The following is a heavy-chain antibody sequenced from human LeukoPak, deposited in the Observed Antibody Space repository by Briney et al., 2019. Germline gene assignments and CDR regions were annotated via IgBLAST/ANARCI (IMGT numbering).Heavy chain of an antibody. V-gene: IGHV4-34*01. D-gene: IGHD3-16*01. Sequence: TSETLSLTCAVYGGSFSGYYWSWIRQPPGKGLEWIGEINHSGSTNYNPSLKSRVTISVDTSKNQFSLKLSSVTAADTAVYYCARHSLGGRGWFHDYWGQGTLVTVSS. J-gene: IGHJ4*02. CDR3: ARHSLGGRGWFHDY. CDR2: INHSGST. CDR1: GGSFSGYY.